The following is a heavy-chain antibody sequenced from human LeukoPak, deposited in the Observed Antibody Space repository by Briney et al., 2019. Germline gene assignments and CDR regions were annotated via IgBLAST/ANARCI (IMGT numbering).Heavy chain of an antibody. CDR3: ARVVGATYYYYYMDV. V-gene: IGHV4-4*02. CDR1: GGSISSSNW. CDR2: IYHSGST. Sequence: PSGTLSLTCAVSGGSISSSNWWSWVRQPPGKGLEWIGEIYHSGSTNYNPSLKSRVTISVYTSKNQFSLKLSSVTAADTAVYYCARVVGATYYYYYMDVWGKGTTVTVSS. D-gene: IGHD1-26*01. J-gene: IGHJ6*03.